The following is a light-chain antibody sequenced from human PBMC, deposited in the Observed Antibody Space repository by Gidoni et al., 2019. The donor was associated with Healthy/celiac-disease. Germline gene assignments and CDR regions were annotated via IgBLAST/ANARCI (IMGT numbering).Light chain of an antibody. CDR3: QQSYSTPRS. Sequence: DIQMTQSPSSLSASVGDRVTITCRASQSISSYLNWYQQKPGKAPKLLSYAASSLQSGVPSRFSGSVSGTDFTLTISSLQPEDFATYYCQQSYSTPRSFXQXTKLEIK. CDR2: AAS. J-gene: IGKJ2*04. CDR1: QSISSY. V-gene: IGKV1-39*01.